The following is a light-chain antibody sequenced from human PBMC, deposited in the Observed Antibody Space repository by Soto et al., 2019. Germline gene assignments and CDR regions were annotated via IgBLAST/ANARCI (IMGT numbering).Light chain of an antibody. Sequence: SVLTQPASVSGSPGQSITISCTGTSSDVGGYNYVSWYQQYPGKAPKVVIYDVDNRPSGVSHRFSGSKSGNTASLTISGLQAEDEADYYCSSYTSSSTRVFGTGT. CDR2: DVD. CDR3: SSYTSSSTRV. J-gene: IGLJ1*01. V-gene: IGLV2-14*03. CDR1: SSDVGGYNY.